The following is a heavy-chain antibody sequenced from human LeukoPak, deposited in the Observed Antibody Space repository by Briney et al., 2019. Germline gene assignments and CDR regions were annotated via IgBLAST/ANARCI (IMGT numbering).Heavy chain of an antibody. CDR3: ARDAPDQPLDY. J-gene: IGHJ4*02. Sequence: SETLSLTCTVSGGSVSSGSYYWSWIRQPPGKGLEWIGYIYYSGSTNYNPSLKSRVTISVDTSKNQFSLKLSSVTAADTAVYYCARDAPDQPLDYWGQGTLVTVSS. CDR1: GGSVSSGSYY. CDR2: IYYSGST. V-gene: IGHV4-61*01.